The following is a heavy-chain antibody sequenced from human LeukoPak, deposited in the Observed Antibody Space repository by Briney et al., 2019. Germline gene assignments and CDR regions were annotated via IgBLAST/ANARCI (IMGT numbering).Heavy chain of an antibody. J-gene: IGHJ4*02. D-gene: IGHD6-13*01. CDR2: IKQDGSEK. Sequence: GGSLRLSCAASGFTFSSYWMSWVRQAPGKGLEWVANIKQDGSEKYYVDSVKGPFAISRDNAKNSLYLQMNSLRAEDTAVYYCARPPAPITADRYQFDYWGQGTLVTVSS. CDR1: GFTFSSYW. CDR3: ARPPAPITADRYQFDY. V-gene: IGHV3-7*01.